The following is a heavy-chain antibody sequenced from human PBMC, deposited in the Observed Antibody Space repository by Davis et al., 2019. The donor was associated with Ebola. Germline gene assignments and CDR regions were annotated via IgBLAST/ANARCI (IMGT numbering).Heavy chain of an antibody. D-gene: IGHD3-16*01. CDR2: ISAYNGNT. Sequence: ASVKVSCKASGYTFTSYGISWVRQAPGQGLEWMGWISAYNGNTNYAQKLQGRVTMTTDTSTSTAYMELRSLRSDDTAVYYCARESPENWYDYYYYYMDVWGQGTTVTVSS. CDR3: ARESPENWYDYYYYYMDV. J-gene: IGHJ6*03. CDR1: GYTFTSYG. V-gene: IGHV1-18*01.